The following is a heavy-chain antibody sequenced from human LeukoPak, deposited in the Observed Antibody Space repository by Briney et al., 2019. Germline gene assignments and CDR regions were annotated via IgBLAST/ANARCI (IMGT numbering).Heavy chain of an antibody. CDR2: INTYNGNT. J-gene: IGHJ5*02. CDR3: ARKTPGFDNWFDP. CDR1: GHTFTTYG. Sequence: ASVKVSCKASGHTFTTYGISWVRQAPGQGLEWMGWINTYNGNTNNAQNLQDRVTMTTDTSTSTAYMELRSLRSDDTAVYYCARKTPGFDNWFDPWGQGTLVTVSS. V-gene: IGHV1-18*01. D-gene: IGHD1-1*01.